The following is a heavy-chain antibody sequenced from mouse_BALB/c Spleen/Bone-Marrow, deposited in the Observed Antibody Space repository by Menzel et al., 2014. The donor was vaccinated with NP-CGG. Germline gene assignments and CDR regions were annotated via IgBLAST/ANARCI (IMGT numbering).Heavy chain of an antibody. J-gene: IGHJ4*01. V-gene: IGHV1S81*02. Sequence: VQLQQSGAELVKPGASVKLSCKASGYTFTSYWMHWVKQRPGQGLEWIGEINPSNGRTNYNEKFKSKATLTVDKSSSTAHMQLSSLTSEDSAVYYCARSDGYYPYYYAMDYWGQGTSVTVSS. CDR3: ARSDGYYPYYYAMDY. CDR2: INPSNGRT. D-gene: IGHD2-3*01. CDR1: GYTFTSYW.